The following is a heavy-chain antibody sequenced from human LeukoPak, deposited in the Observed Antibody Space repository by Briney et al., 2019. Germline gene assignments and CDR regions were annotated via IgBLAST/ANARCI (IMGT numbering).Heavy chain of an antibody. D-gene: IGHD6-13*01. CDR3: ARDRGAAAGLFDY. Sequence: SEPLSLTCTVSGGSISSYYWSWIRQPTGKGLEWIGYIYYSGSTNYNPSLKSRVTISVDTSKNHFSLKLSSVTAADTAVYYCARDRGAAAGLFDYWGQGTLVTVSS. CDR1: GGSISSYY. CDR2: IYYSGST. J-gene: IGHJ4*02. V-gene: IGHV4-59*01.